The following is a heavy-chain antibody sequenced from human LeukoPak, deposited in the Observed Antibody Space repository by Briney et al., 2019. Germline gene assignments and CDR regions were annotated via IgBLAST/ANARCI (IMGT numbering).Heavy chain of an antibody. Sequence: GGSLRLSCAASGFSFSSYTMNWVRQAPGKGLEWVSSISSSRTYIYYADSVKGRFTISRDNAKNSLYLQMNSLRAEDTAVYYCTRLSGGNWNYGGNFDSWGQGTLVTVSS. D-gene: IGHD1-7*01. J-gene: IGHJ4*02. CDR3: TRLSGGNWNYGGNFDS. CDR1: GFSFSSYT. V-gene: IGHV3-21*01. CDR2: ISSSRTYI.